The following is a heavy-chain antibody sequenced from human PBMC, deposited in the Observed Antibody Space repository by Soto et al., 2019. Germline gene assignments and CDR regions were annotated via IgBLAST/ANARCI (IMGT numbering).Heavy chain of an antibody. CDR2: ISDYNGNT. D-gene: IGHD3-22*01. Sequence: QVQLVQSGAAVKKPGSSVKVSCKASGYTFTSYGISWVRQAPGQVLDWMGWISDYNGNTNYAQKLQGRVTMTTDTSTSTAYMELMSLRSDDTAVYYCVRSLSGYITHSDYLGQGTLVTVSS. CDR1: GYTFTSYG. CDR3: VRSLSGYITHSDY. V-gene: IGHV1-18*01. J-gene: IGHJ4*02.